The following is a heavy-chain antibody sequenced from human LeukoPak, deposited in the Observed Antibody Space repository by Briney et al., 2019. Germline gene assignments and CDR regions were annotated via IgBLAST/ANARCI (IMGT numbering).Heavy chain of an antibody. D-gene: IGHD5-12*01. CDR3: ARDPKRGYSGYDLDFQH. J-gene: IGHJ1*01. V-gene: IGHV3-21*01. CDR2: ISSSSSYI. CDR1: GFTFSSYS. Sequence: GGSLRLSCAASGFTFSSYSMNWVRQAPGKGLEWVSSISSSSSYIYYADSVEGRFIISRDNAKNSLYLQMNSLRAEDTAVYYCARDPKRGYSGYDLDFQHWGQGTLVTVSS.